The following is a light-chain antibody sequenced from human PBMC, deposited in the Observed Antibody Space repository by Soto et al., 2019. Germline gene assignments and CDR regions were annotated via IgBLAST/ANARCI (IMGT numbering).Light chain of an antibody. V-gene: IGKV1-5*03. J-gene: IGKJ2*01. Sequence: DIQMTQSPSTLSASVGDRVTITCRASQSISSWLAWYQQKPGKAPKLLIYKASSLESGVPSRFSGSVSGTEFTLTISRLQPDDFATYYCQQYKSYPYTFGQGTKLEIK. CDR1: QSISSW. CDR3: QQYKSYPYT. CDR2: KAS.